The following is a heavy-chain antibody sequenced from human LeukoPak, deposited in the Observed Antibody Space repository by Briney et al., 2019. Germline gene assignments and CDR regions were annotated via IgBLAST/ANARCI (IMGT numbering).Heavy chain of an antibody. Sequence: GGSLRLSCAASGFTFGNYAMQWVRQAPGKGLEWVAVTSYDESNKYYADSVKGRFTISRDNSKNTLYMQMNSLRAEDTAVYYCARSTSEAFDIWGQGTMVTVSS. CDR1: GFTFGNYA. D-gene: IGHD2-2*01. CDR3: ARSTSEAFDI. J-gene: IGHJ3*02. CDR2: TSYDESNK. V-gene: IGHV3-30*04.